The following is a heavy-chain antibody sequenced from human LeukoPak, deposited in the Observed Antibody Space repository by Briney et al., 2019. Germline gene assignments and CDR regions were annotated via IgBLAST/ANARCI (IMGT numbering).Heavy chain of an antibody. J-gene: IGHJ4*02. CDR2: IYYSGST. Sequence: SETPSLTCTVSGGSISSYYWSWIRQPPGKGLEWIGYIYYSGSTNYNPSLKSRVTISVDTSKNQFSLKLSSVTAADTAVYYCARGQWELDDYWGQGTLVTVSS. CDR3: ARGQWELDDY. V-gene: IGHV4-59*01. D-gene: IGHD1-26*01. CDR1: GGSISSYY.